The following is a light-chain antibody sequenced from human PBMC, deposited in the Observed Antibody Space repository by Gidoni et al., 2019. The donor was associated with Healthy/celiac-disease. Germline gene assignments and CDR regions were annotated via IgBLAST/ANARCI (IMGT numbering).Light chain of an antibody. CDR2: GKN. J-gene: IGLJ2*01. CDR3: NSRDSSGNHLRV. V-gene: IGLV3-19*01. CDR1: SLRSYY. Sequence: SSELTQDPAVSVALGQTVRITCQGDSLRSYYARWYQQKPGQAPVLVIYGKNNRPSGIPDRVSGSSAGNTASLTITGAQAEDEADYYGNSRDSSGNHLRVFGGGTKLTGL.